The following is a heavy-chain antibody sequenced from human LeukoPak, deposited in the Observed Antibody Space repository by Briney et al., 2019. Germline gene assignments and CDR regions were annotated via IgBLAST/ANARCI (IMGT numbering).Heavy chain of an antibody. CDR2: ISSSGSTL. V-gene: IGHV3-11*01. D-gene: IGHD3-10*01. CDR3: ARDSGSYPDY. J-gene: IGHJ4*02. CDR1: GFTLSDYY. Sequence: GGSQRLSCAASGFTLSDYYMSCMRHAPGKGPEWVSYISSSGSTLYYAASVKGLFTISNDNDKNSLYLQISSLRDDDTVLYCRARDSGSYPDYWGQGTLVTVSS.